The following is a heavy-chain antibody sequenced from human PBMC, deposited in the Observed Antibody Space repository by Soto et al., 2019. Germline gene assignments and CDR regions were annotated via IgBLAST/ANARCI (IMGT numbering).Heavy chain of an antibody. CDR3: GKERSSGYHFFDY. D-gene: IGHD1-1*01. V-gene: IGHV3-23*01. J-gene: IGHJ4*02. Sequence: EVQLLESGGGLVQPGGSLRLSCAASGFTFSNYAMSWVRQAPGEGLEWVSTISGSDGSTYYADSVKGRFTISRDISKDTLDPQMNRLGAEDTAIYYCGKERSSGYHFFDYWGQGTLVTVSS. CDR2: ISGSDGST. CDR1: GFTFSNYA.